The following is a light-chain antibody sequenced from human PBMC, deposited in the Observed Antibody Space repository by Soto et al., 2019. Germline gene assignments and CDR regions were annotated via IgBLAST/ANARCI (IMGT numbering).Light chain of an antibody. CDR1: QSLLHRSGYTS. Sequence: EIVMTQSPLSLSVTPGEPASISCRSSQSLLHRSGYTSLDWYMQKPGQSPQLLIYMGSSRASGVPDRFSGSGSGTDFTLEIRRVEAEDVGDYYCMQTLQSPFTFGPGTKVDIK. V-gene: IGKV2-28*01. CDR2: MGS. CDR3: MQTLQSPFT. J-gene: IGKJ3*01.